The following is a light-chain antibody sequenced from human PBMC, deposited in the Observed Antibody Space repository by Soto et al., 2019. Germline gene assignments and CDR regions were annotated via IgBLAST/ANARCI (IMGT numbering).Light chain of an antibody. J-gene: IGLJ3*02. CDR3: VLYVDTGIGV. Sequence: QAVVTQEPSCSVSPGGTVTLTCGLSSGSVFTSYYPSWYQQTPGQAPRTLIYNTNTRSSGVPDRFSGSILGNKAALTITGAQADDESDYYCVLYVDTGIGVFGGGTKLTVL. CDR1: SGSVFTSYY. V-gene: IGLV8-61*01. CDR2: NTN.